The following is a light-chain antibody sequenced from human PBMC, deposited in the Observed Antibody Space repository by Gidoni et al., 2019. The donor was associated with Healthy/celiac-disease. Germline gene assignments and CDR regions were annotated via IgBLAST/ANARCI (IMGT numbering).Light chain of an antibody. CDR3: QQYNSTPRT. V-gene: IGKV4-1*01. Sequence: DIVMTQSPDSLAVSLGERATINCKSSQSVLYSSNNKNYLAWYQQKPGQPPQLLIYWASTRESGVPDRFSGSGSGTDFTLTISSLQAEDVAVYYCQQYNSTPRTFGQGTKVEIK. J-gene: IGKJ1*01. CDR1: QSVLYSSNNKNY. CDR2: WAS.